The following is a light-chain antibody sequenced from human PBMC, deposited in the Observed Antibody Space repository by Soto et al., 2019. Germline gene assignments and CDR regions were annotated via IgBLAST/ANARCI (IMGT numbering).Light chain of an antibody. CDR1: QSVNSK. CDR3: QQRNVWPPVT. V-gene: IGKV3-15*01. Sequence: EIVMTQSPATLSVSPGERATLSCRASQSVNSKLAWYQQKPGRAPRLLIYGASTRATGIPDRFSGSGSGTDFTLTISSLEPEDSAVYYCQQRNVWPPVTFGQGTRLEIK. J-gene: IGKJ5*01. CDR2: GAS.